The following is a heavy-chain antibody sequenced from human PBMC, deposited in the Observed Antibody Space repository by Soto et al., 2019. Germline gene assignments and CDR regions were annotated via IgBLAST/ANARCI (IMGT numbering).Heavy chain of an antibody. CDR3: ARTRNLDA. J-gene: IGHJ6*02. V-gene: IGHV4-34*01. D-gene: IGHD1-1*01. CDR1: VESLSGYY. CDR2: INYSGNT. Sequence: QVQIQQWGAGLLKPSETLSLTCAVYVESLSGYYGNWIRQSPGKGLEWSGEINYSGNTNYNPSLKSRVTISIDTSKNQFSLKLSSVTAADTAVYYCARTRNLDAWGQGTTVIVSS.